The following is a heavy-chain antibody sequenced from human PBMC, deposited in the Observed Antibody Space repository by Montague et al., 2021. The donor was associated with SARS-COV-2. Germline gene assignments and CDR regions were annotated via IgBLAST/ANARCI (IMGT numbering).Heavy chain of an antibody. CDR2: IYASGGT. D-gene: IGHD2-15*01. CDR1: GDSISSFY. J-gene: IGHJ4*02. Sequence: SETLSLTCTVSGDSISSFYWNWIRQPAGKGLEWIGRIYASGGTNXXPSLKSRVTMSVDTSKNQFSLKLNSVTAADTAVYYCGRGVVAATPVVGYWGRGTLVTVSS. V-gene: IGHV4-4*07. CDR3: GRGVVAATPVVGY.